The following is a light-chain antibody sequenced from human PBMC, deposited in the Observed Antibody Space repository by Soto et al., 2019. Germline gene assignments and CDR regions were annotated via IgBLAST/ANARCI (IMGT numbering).Light chain of an antibody. J-gene: IGLJ1*01. CDR1: SSDVGGYNY. V-gene: IGLV2-14*01. Sequence: QSVLTHPPSVSGSPGQSITISCTGTSSDVGGYNYVSWYQQHPGKAPKLMIYEDSNRASGVSNRFSGSKSGNTASLRISGLQAEDETDYYCSSYTSSSTHYVFGTGTKVTVL. CDR2: EDS. CDR3: SSYTSSSTHYV.